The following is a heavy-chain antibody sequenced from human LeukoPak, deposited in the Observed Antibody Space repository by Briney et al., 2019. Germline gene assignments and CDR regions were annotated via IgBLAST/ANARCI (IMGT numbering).Heavy chain of an antibody. CDR2: IYSDGTT. Sequence: GGSLRLSCAASGFTVSSNCMSWVRQAPGKGLEWVSLIYSDGTTYYADSVKGRFTTSRDNSKNTLYLQMDSLRAEDTAVYFCATRAEGYYYGSGSYYGMDVWGQGTTVTVSS. V-gene: IGHV3-66*01. CDR3: ATRAEGYYYGSGSYYGMDV. CDR1: GFTVSSNC. J-gene: IGHJ6*02. D-gene: IGHD3-10*01.